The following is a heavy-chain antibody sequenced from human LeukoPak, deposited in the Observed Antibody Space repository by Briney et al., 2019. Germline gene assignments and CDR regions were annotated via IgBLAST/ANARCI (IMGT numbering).Heavy chain of an antibody. Sequence: ASVKVSCKASGYTFTSYGISWVRQAPGQGLEWMGWINPNSGGTNYAQKFQGRVTMTRDTSISTAYMELSRLRSEDTAVYYCAILVGFNAFDIWGQGTMVTVSS. J-gene: IGHJ3*02. D-gene: IGHD3-10*01. CDR2: INPNSGGT. CDR3: AILVGFNAFDI. CDR1: GYTFTSYG. V-gene: IGHV1-2*02.